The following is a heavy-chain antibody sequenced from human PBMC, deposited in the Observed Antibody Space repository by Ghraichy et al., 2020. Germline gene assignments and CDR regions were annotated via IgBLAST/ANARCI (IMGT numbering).Heavy chain of an antibody. CDR2: INHSGRT. Sequence: ETLSLTCTVSGDSITNTSDYWGWIRQPPGKGLEWIGSINHSGRTYYKSPLKSRITIFVDTSKNQFSLKLSSVTAADTAYYFCARNSGAGVRTDWFDPWGQGTLVTVSS. CDR1: GDSITNTSDY. CDR3: ARNSGAGVRTDWFDP. D-gene: IGHD1-1*01. J-gene: IGHJ5*02. V-gene: IGHV4-39*01.